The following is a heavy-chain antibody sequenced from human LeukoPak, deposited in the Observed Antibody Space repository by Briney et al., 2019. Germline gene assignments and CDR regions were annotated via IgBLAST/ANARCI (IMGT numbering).Heavy chain of an antibody. CDR3: ARGNTYYDFWSGYYTNYYYYYMDV. J-gene: IGHJ6*03. V-gene: IGHV6-1*01. Sequence: SQTLSLTCAISGDSVSSNSAAWNWIRQSPSRGLEWLGRTYYRSKWYNDYAVSVKSRITINPDTSKNQFSLKLSSVTAADTAVYYCARGNTYYDFWSGYYTNYYYYYMDVWGQGTTVTVSS. CDR1: GDSVSSNSAA. CDR2: TYYRSKWYN. D-gene: IGHD3-3*01.